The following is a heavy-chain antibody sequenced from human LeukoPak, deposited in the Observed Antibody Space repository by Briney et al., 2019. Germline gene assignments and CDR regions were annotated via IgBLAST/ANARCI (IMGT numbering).Heavy chain of an antibody. CDR1: GYSFTSYW. V-gene: IGHV5-51*01. J-gene: IGHJ4*02. CDR2: IYPGGSDT. CDR3: ARRSYYYGSGSYYKGSFDY. D-gene: IGHD3-10*01. Sequence: GASLKISCKCSGYSFTSYWIGWVRHMPGEGLEWEGIIYPGGSDTRDGPSFQGQVTISADKSISTAYLQWSSLKASDTAMYYCARRSYYYGSGSYYKGSFDYWGQGSLVSVSS.